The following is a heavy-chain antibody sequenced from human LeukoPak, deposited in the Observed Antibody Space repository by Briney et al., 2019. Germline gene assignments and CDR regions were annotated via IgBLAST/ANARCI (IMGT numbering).Heavy chain of an antibody. V-gene: IGHV4-31*03. CDR1: GGSISSGGYY. Sequence: SETLSLTCTVSGGSISSGGYYWSWIRQHPGKGLEWIGYIYYSGSAYYNPSLKSRVTISVDTSKNQFSLKLSSVTAADTAVYYCARVPPPACSSTSCYDYWGQGTLVTVSS. D-gene: IGHD2-2*01. CDR3: ARVPPPACSSTSCYDY. CDR2: IYYSGSA. J-gene: IGHJ4*02.